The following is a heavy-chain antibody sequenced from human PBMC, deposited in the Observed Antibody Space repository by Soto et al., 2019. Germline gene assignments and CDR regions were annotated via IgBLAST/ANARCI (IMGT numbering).Heavy chain of an antibody. CDR1: GFSLSTSGVG. D-gene: IGHD3-9*01. Sequence: GSGPTLVNPTQTLTLTCTFSGFSLSTSGVGVGWIRQPPGKALEWLALIYWDDDKRYSPSLKSRLTITKDTSKNQVVLTMTNMDPVDTATYYCAHVRVFDWLLFGDFDFWGQGTLVTVSS. J-gene: IGHJ4*02. CDR2: IYWDDDK. CDR3: AHVRVFDWLLFGDFDF. V-gene: IGHV2-5*02.